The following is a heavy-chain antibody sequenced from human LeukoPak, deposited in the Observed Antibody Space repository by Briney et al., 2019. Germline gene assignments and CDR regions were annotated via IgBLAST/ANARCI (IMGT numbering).Heavy chain of an antibody. CDR2: ISYDGSNK. V-gene: IGHV3-30*18. Sequence: GRSLRLSCAASGFTFSSYGMHRVRQAPGKGLEWVAVISYDGSNKDYGDSVKGRFTISRDNSKNTLYLQMNSLRDEDTAVYYCAKDVYGDFWVGYYYYGMDVWGQGTTVTVSS. J-gene: IGHJ6*02. CDR1: GFTFSSYG. D-gene: IGHD4-17*01. CDR3: AKDVYGDFWVGYYYYGMDV.